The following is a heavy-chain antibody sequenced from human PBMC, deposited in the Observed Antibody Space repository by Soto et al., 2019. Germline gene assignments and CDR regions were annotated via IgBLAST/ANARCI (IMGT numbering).Heavy chain of an antibody. CDR1: GGTFSSYA. D-gene: IGHD2-2*01. V-gene: IGHV1-69*13. CDR3: ARSQGSSTSLEIYYYYYYGMDV. J-gene: IGHJ6*02. CDR2: IIPTSETT. Sequence: ASVKVSCKASGGTFSSYAISWVRQAPGQGLEWMGGIIPTSETTNYAQKFQGRVTITADESKSTAYMELSSLRSEDTAVYYCARSQGSSTSLEIYYYYYYGMDVWGQGTTVTVSS.